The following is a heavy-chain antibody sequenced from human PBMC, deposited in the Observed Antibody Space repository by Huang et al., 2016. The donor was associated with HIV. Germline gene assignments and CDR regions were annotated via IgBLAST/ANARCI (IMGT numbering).Heavy chain of an antibody. V-gene: IGHV4-61*09. CDR2: MYTTGST. Sequence: VQLQESGPGLVKPSQTLSLSCNVSGASIASGSYFWNWIRQPTGGGLEWIGPMYTTGSTDYNPSRKSRVAVASDTSKNQFSLSLRSVTAADTAVYFCARGRVTSSGVVQSYDYWGQGSLVTVSS. J-gene: IGHJ4*02. CDR1: GASIASGSYF. CDR3: ARGRVTSSGVVQSYDY. D-gene: IGHD3-3*01.